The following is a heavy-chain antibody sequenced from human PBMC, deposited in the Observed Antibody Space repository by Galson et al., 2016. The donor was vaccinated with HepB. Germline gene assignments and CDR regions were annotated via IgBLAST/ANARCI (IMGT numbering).Heavy chain of an antibody. CDR2: TDSTSRYT. D-gene: IGHD2-21*02. V-gene: IGHV3-21*04. J-gene: IGHJ4*02. CDR3: ARAEDCFGDCPQNYYLDS. Sequence: SLRLSCAASGFTFSTYSMNWVRLAPGKGLEWVSSTDSTSRYTYYADSVRGRFTISRDNAQKSLYLQMNSLRAEDTAVYYCARAEDCFGDCPQNYYLDSWGRGTLVTVSS. CDR1: GFTFSTYS.